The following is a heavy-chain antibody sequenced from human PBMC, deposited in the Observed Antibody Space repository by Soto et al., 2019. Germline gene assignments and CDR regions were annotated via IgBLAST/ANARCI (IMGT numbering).Heavy chain of an antibody. Sequence: QVQLVQSGAEVKKPGASVKDSCKASGYTFTSYGISWVRQAPGQGLEWMGWISAYNGNTNYAQKLQGRVTMTTDTSTRTGYMELRSLRSDDTAVYYCVYYYDSSGWRSYAFDIWGQRTMVTVSS. CDR2: ISAYNGNT. V-gene: IGHV1-18*01. CDR1: GYTFTSYG. D-gene: IGHD3-22*01. J-gene: IGHJ3*02. CDR3: VYYYDSSGWRSYAFDI.